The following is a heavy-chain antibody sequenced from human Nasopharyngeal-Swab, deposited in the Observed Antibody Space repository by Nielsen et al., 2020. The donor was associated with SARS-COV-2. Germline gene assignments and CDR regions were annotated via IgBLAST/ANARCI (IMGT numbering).Heavy chain of an antibody. D-gene: IGHD6-13*01. V-gene: IGHV4-39*07. CDR2: IYYSGST. CDR3: VGSSWYGDYYYYYGMDV. CDR1: GGSISSSSYY. Sequence: SETLSLTCTVSGGSISSSSYYWGWIRQPPGKGLEWIGSIYYSGSTYYNPSLKSRVTISVDTSKNQFSLKLSSVTDADTAVYYCVGSSWYGDYYYYYGMDVWGQGTTVTVSS. J-gene: IGHJ6*02.